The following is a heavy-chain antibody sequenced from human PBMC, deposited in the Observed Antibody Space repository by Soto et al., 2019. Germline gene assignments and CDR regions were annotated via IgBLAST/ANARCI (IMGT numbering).Heavy chain of an antibody. Sequence: GXXVKVSCKASGGTFSSYAISRVRQAPGQGLEWMGGIIPIFGTANYAQKFQGRVTITADESTSTAYMELSSLRSEDTAVYYCARASVEMATVLTHDAFDIWGQGTMVTVSS. CDR1: GGTFSSYA. D-gene: IGHD5-12*01. J-gene: IGHJ3*02. V-gene: IGHV1-69*13. CDR2: IIPIFGTA. CDR3: ARASVEMATVLTHDAFDI.